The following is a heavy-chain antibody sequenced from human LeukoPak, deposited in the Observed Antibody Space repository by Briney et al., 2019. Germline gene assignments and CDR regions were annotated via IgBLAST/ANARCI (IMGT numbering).Heavy chain of an antibody. Sequence: GGSLRLSCAASGFTFSSYAMSWVRQAPGKGLEWVSAISGSGGSTYYADSVKGRFTISRDNSKNTLYLQMNSLRAEDTAVYYCANAPWLGRDGPVPAAIKGSEPAFFDDYWGQGTLVTVSS. D-gene: IGHD2-2*02. V-gene: IGHV3-23*01. CDR3: ANAPWLGRDGPVPAAIKGSEPAFFDDY. CDR1: GFTFSSYA. CDR2: ISGSGGST. J-gene: IGHJ4*02.